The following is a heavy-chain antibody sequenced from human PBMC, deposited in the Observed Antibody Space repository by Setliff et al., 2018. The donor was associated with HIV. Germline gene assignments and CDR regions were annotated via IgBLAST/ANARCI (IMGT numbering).Heavy chain of an antibody. D-gene: IGHD4-17*01. J-gene: IGHJ2*01. V-gene: IGHV3-53*01. CDR2: LYSDGKT. CDR3: AREREYAEFYGNTHWFSDF. Sequence: PGGSLRLSCAASGLTVSQNHMTWVRQAPGKGLEWISVLYSDGKTYDADSVKGRFTISRDNSKNTVYLQMTSLRAEDSAIYYCAREREYAEFYGNTHWFSDFWGRGILVTVSS. CDR1: GLTVSQNH.